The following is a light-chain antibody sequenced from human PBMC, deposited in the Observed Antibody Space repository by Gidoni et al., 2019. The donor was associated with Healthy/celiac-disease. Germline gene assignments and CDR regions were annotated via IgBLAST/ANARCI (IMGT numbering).Light chain of an antibody. J-gene: IGKJ4*01. CDR3: QQRSNWPPLT. V-gene: IGKV3-11*01. CDR1: QRVSSY. CDR2: DAS. Sequence: IVLTQSPATLSLSPGERATLSCRASQRVSSYLAWYQQKPGQAPRLLIYDASNRATGIPARFSGSGSGKDFTRTISSLEHEDCAGYYCQQRSNWPPLTFGGGTKVDIK.